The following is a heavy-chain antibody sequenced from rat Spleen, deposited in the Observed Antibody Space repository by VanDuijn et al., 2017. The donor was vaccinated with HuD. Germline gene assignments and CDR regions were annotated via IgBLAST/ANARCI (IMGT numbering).Heavy chain of an antibody. CDR2: VSSGGTP. V-gene: IGHV2-6*01. CDR1: GFSLTSYH. Sequence: QVQLKESGPGLVQPSQTLSLTCTVSGFSLTSYHVSWVRQPPGKGLEWIAAVSSGGTPYYNSALKSRLSISRDTSKSQVFLKMSIVQTDDTAIYFCTSLFLPHSRAFNYWGQGVMVTVSS. CDR3: TSLFLPHSRAFNY. J-gene: IGHJ2*01. D-gene: IGHD1-2*01.